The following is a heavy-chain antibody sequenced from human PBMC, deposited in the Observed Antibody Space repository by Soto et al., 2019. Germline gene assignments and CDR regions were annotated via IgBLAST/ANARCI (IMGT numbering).Heavy chain of an antibody. CDR1: GGSISSSSYY. CDR2: IYYSGST. CDR3: ARRGSSSWYGY. Sequence: QLQLQESGPGLVKPSETLSLTCTVSGGSISSSSYYWGWIRQPPGKGLEWIGSIYYSGSTYHNPSLKSRGTISVDTSKNQFSLKLSSVTAADTAVYYCARRGSSSWYGYWGQGTLVTVSS. D-gene: IGHD6-13*01. V-gene: IGHV4-39*01. J-gene: IGHJ4*02.